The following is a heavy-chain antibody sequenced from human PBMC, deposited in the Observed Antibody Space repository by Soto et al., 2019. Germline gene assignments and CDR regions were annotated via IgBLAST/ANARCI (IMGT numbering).Heavy chain of an antibody. CDR2: IYYSGST. CDR3: AREPSGSNYTRTDAFDI. V-gene: IGHV4-31*03. Sequence: QVQLQESGPGLVKPSQTLSLTCTVSGGSISSGGYYWSWIRQHPGKGLEWIGYIYYSGSTYYNPSLKRRVTISVDTSKNQFSLKLSSVSAADTAVYYCAREPSGSNYTRTDAFDIWGQGTMVTVSS. D-gene: IGHD3-10*01. J-gene: IGHJ3*02. CDR1: GGSISSGGYY.